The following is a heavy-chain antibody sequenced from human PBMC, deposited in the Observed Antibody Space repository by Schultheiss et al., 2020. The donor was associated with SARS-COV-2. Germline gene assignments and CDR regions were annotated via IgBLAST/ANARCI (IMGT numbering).Heavy chain of an antibody. CDR2: ISSNGGST. CDR1: GFTFSSYG. V-gene: IGHV3-64*01. Sequence: GGSLRLSCAASGFTFSSYGMHWVRQAPGKGLEYVSAISSNGGSTYYANSVKGRFTISRDNSKNTLYLQMGSLRAEDMAVYYCAREGHIVGATETPAFDIWGQGTMVTVSS. CDR3: AREGHIVGATETPAFDI. D-gene: IGHD1-26*01. J-gene: IGHJ3*02.